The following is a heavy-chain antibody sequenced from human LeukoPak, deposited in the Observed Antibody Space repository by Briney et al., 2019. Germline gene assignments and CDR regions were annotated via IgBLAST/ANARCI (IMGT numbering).Heavy chain of an antibody. CDR2: VYYSGIT. D-gene: IGHD2-8*01. J-gene: IGHJ5*02. V-gene: IGHV4-39*07. Sequence: PSETLSLTCTVSGGSISSSSYYWGWIRQPPGKGLEWIGNVYYSGITYYNPSLKSRVIISLDTPKSQFSLKLSSVTAADTAVYYCARASRMCLSWFDPWGQGTLVTVSS. CDR3: ARASRMCLSWFDP. CDR1: GGSISSSSYY.